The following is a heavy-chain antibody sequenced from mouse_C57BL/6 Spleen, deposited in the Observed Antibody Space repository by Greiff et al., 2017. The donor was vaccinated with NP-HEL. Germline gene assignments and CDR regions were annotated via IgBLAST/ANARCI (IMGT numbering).Heavy chain of an antibody. Sequence: EVQLQQSGPELVKPGASVKMSCKASGYTFTDYNMHWVKQSHGKSLEWIGYINPNNGGTSYIQKFKGKATLTVNKSSSTAYMELRSLTSEDSAVYYCASPYDGYLYYAMDYWGQGTSVTVSS. V-gene: IGHV1-22*01. CDR1: GYTFTDYN. CDR3: ASPYDGYLYYAMDY. D-gene: IGHD2-3*01. J-gene: IGHJ4*01. CDR2: INPNNGGT.